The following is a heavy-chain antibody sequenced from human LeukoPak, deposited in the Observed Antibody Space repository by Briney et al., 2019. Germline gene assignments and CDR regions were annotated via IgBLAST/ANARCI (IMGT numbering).Heavy chain of an antibody. V-gene: IGHV4-4*02. CDR1: LDSTTSNF. CDR2: IHRSESP. CDR3: AREILGGFNPGAY. D-gene: IGHD1-14*01. J-gene: IGHJ4*02. Sequence: NPSETLSLTCTVSLDSTTSNFWSWVRQPPGKGLEWIGEIHRSESPNYNPSLQSRVTISIDRSRNQIVLELSSVTAADTAVYYCAREILGGFNPGAYWGQGTLVTVSS.